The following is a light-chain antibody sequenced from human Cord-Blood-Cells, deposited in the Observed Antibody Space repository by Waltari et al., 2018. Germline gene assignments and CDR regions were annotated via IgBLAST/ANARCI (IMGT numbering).Light chain of an antibody. CDR3: QQSYSTLFT. J-gene: IGKJ3*01. V-gene: IGKV1-39*01. CDR2: AAS. CDR1: QSISSY. Sequence: DIQMTQSPSSLSASVGARVHITCRASQSISSYLNWYQQKPGKAPKLLIYAASSLQSGVPSRFSGSGSGTDFTLTISSLQPEDFATYYCQQSYSTLFTFGPGTKVDIK.